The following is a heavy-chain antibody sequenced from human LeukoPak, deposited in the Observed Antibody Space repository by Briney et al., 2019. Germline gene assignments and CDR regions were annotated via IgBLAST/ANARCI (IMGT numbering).Heavy chain of an antibody. D-gene: IGHD6-6*01. CDR1: GFTFSNYA. V-gene: IGHV3-30*04. CDR2: ISYDGTSK. CDR3: ARKQLVHWYFDL. Sequence: PGGSLRLSCAASGFTFSNYAMHWVRQAPGKGLEWVAVISYDGTSKYYADSVKGRFTISRDNSKNTLYLQLNSLRAEDTAVYYCARKQLVHWYFDLWGRGTLVTVSS. J-gene: IGHJ2*01.